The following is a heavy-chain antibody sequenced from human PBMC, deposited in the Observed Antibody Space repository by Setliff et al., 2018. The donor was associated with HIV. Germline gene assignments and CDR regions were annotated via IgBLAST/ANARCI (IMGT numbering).Heavy chain of an antibody. CDR3: ARVRRDGNSFDD. Sequence: SETLSLTCTVSGGSISSGDYYWSWIRQPPGKGPEWIGYIYYSGSTYYNPSLRSRVTISLDTSKNQFSLKLSSVTAADTAVYFCARVRRDGNSFDDWGQGTLVTVSS. CDR1: GGSISSGDYY. D-gene: IGHD4-4*01. CDR2: IYYSGST. J-gene: IGHJ4*02. V-gene: IGHV4-30-4*08.